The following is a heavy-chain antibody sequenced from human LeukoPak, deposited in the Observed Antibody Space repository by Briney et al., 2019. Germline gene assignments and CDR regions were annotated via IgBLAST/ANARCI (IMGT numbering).Heavy chain of an antibody. J-gene: IGHJ4*02. Sequence: PGGSLRLSCAASGFTFSSYNLNWVRQAPGKELEWVSYISSSSGTIYYADSVKGRFTISRDNAKNSLYLQMNSLRAEDTAVYYCARFFTGSFDYWGQGTLVTVSS. CDR2: ISSSSGTI. CDR1: GFTFSSYN. CDR3: ARFFTGSFDY. V-gene: IGHV3-48*04. D-gene: IGHD3-10*01.